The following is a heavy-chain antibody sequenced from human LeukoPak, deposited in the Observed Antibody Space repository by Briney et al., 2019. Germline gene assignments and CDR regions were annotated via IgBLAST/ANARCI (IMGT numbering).Heavy chain of an antibody. CDR3: ARGPFSGSGSYQIDY. J-gene: IGHJ4*02. Sequence: GSSVKVSCKASGGTFSSYAISWVRQAPGQGLEWMGGIIPIFGTANYAQKFQGRVTITADESTSTAYMELSSLRSEDTAVYYCARGPFSGSGSYQIDYWGQGTLVTVSS. CDR2: IIPIFGTA. CDR1: GGTFSSYA. D-gene: IGHD3-10*01. V-gene: IGHV1-69*01.